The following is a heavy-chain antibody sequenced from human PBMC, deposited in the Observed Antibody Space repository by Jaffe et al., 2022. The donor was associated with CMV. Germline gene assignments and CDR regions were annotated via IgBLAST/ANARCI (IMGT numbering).Heavy chain of an antibody. CDR3: ARGGRAAAGAKLFDY. D-gene: IGHD6-13*01. J-gene: IGHJ4*02. CDR1: GHTFTSYD. Sequence: QVQLVQSGAEVKKPGASVKVSCKASGHTFTSYDINWVRQAPGQGLEWMGWMNPNSGDTGYAQKFQGRVTMTRNTSIATAYMELSSLRSDDTAVYYCARGGRAAAGAKLFDYWGQGTLVTVSS. CDR2: MNPNSGDT. V-gene: IGHV1-8*01.